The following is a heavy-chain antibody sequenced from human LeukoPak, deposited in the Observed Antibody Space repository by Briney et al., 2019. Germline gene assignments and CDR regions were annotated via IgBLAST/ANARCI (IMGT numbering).Heavy chain of an antibody. J-gene: IGHJ4*02. Sequence: SETLSLTCTVSGASFSNYYWSWIRQPAGKGLEWIGRIYTSGSTNYNPSLKSRVTISVDKSKNQFSRKLSSVTAADTAVYYCAAQVQSGSYFDYWGQGTLVTVSS. CDR2: IYTSGST. CDR1: GASFSNYY. CDR3: AAQVQSGSYFDY. V-gene: IGHV4-4*07. D-gene: IGHD1-26*01.